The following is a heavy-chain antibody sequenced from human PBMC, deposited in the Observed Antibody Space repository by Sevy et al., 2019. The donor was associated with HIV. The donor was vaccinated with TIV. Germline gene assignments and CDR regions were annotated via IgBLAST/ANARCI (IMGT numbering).Heavy chain of an antibody. D-gene: IGHD3-9*01. CDR3: AKDHDNNWFDP. V-gene: IGHV3-23*01. CDR1: GFTFNIYA. Sequence: GSLRLSCAASGFTFNIYAMTRVRQAPGKGLKWVSTISSSGTSTYYADSVKGRFTISRDNSKNTLYLQMNSLRAEDTAIYFCAKDHDNNWFDPWGQGTLVTVSS. J-gene: IGHJ5*02. CDR2: ISSSGTST.